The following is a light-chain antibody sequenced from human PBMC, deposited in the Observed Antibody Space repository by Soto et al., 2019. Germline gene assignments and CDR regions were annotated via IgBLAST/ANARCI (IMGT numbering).Light chain of an antibody. CDR3: QQYFITPIT. CDR2: WAS. V-gene: IGKV4-1*01. J-gene: IGKJ5*01. Sequence: DIVMTQSPDSLAVSLGERATINCKSSQSVLSSSNNKNYLAWYQQKPGQPPKLLIYWASTRESGVPDRFSGSGSGTDFTLTISSLQDEDVAVYYCQQYFITPITFGQGTRLEIE. CDR1: QSVLSSSNNKNY.